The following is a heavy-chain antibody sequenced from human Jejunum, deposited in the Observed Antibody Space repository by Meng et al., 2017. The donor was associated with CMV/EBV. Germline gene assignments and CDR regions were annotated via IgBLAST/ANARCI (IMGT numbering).Heavy chain of an antibody. Sequence: QVQLQGWGPGLWKPSGTLSLTSDFSGGAIRKDQWWSWVGQAPGKGLEWIGEIYHSGRTNYTPSVKSRVSMSVDKSQNHFSLRLSSVTDADTAVYYCTTLYGDSISWGQGTLVTVSS. V-gene: IGHV4-4*02. CDR3: TTLYGDSIS. D-gene: IGHD4-17*01. J-gene: IGHJ4*02. CDR2: IYHSGRT. CDR1: GGAIRKDQW.